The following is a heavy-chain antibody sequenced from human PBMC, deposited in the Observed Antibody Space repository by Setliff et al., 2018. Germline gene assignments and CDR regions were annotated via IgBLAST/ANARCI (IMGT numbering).Heavy chain of an antibody. V-gene: IGHV3-33*08. D-gene: IGHD2-15*01. CDR2: IWYDGSNK. Sequence: GGSLRLSCAASGFTFSNYWMHWVRQAPGKGLEWVAVIWYDGSNKYYADSVKGRFTISRDNSKNTLYLQMNSLRAEDTAVYYCAKISCSGGSCYPDYWGQGTLVTVSS. J-gene: IGHJ4*02. CDR1: GFTFSNYW. CDR3: AKISCSGGSCYPDY.